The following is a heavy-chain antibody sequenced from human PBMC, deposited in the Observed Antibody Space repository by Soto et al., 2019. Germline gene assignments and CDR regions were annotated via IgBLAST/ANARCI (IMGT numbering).Heavy chain of an antibody. J-gene: IGHJ4*02. D-gene: IGHD1-20*01. V-gene: IGHV3-23*01. CDR2: TGISGRTT. Sequence: GSLRLSCVASGLTFSVSAMTWVRQAPGKGLEWVSTTGISGRTTYYGDSVKGRFTVSRDNSKNTLDLQMNSLRAEDTAVYYCAAVHNTSRSFNYWGRGTLVTVSS. CDR1: GLTFSVSA. CDR3: AAVHNTSRSFNY.